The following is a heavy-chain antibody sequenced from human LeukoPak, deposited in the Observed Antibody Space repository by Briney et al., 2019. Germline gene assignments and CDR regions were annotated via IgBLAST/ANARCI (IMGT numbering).Heavy chain of an antibody. J-gene: IGHJ4*02. CDR3: ARIGGSCYSGCDYFDY. Sequence: PGGSLRLSCAASGFTFSSYWMSWVRQAPGKGLEWVANIKQDGSEKYYVDSVKGRFTISRDTAKNSLYLQMNSLRAEDTAVYYCARIGGSCYSGCDYFDYWGQGTLVTVSS. V-gene: IGHV3-7*03. CDR2: IKQDGSEK. D-gene: IGHD2-15*01. CDR1: GFTFSSYW.